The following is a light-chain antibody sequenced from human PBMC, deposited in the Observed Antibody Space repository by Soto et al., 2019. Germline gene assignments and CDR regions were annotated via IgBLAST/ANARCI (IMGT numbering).Light chain of an antibody. CDR3: MQALQTPKYP. V-gene: IGKV2-28*01. J-gene: IGKJ2*01. Sequence: DIVMTQSPLSLPVTPGEPASISCRSSQSLLHSNGYNYFDWYLQKPGQSPQLLIYLGSNRASGVPDRFSGSGSGTDYTLKISRVEAEDVGVYYCMQALQTPKYPFGQGTKLEIK. CDR1: QSLLHSNGYNY. CDR2: LGS.